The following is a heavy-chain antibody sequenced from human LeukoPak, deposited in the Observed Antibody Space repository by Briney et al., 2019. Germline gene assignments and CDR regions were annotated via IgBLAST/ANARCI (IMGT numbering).Heavy chain of an antibody. CDR2: IWYDGSNK. CDR1: GYTFSSYG. J-gene: IGHJ6*04. Sequence: GRSLRLSCAASGYTFSSYGMHWVRQAPGKGLEWVADIWYDGSNKYYADSVKGRFTISRDNSKNTLYLQMNSLRAEDRAVYYCARGMEVRGVIIRAYYYYGMDVWGKGTTVTVSS. D-gene: IGHD3-10*01. CDR3: ARGMEVRGVIIRAYYYYGMDV. V-gene: IGHV3-33*01.